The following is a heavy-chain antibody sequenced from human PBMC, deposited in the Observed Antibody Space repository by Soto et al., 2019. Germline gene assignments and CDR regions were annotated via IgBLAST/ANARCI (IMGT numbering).Heavy chain of an antibody. V-gene: IGHV3-23*01. CDR3: TKGKQWLPLFDY. D-gene: IGHD6-19*01. CDR2: ISGSGGST. CDR1: GFTFSTYA. Sequence: GSLRLSCAASGFTFSTYAMSWVRQAPGKGLEWVSGISGSGGSTYYADSVKGRFTISRDNSKNTLYLQMDSLRAEDTAVYYCTKGKQWLPLFDYWGQGTLVTVSS. J-gene: IGHJ4*02.